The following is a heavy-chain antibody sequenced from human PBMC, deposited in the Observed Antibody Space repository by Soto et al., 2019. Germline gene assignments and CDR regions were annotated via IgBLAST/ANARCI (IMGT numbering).Heavy chain of an antibody. CDR1: GFTFSSYW. J-gene: IGHJ6*03. D-gene: IGHD1-26*01. Sequence: PGGSLRLSCAASGFTFSSYWMHWVRQAPGKGLVWVSRINSDGSSTSYADSVKGRFTISRDNAKNTLYLQMNSLRAEDTAVYYCARDIGARSSPYYYYYMDVWGKGTTVTVSS. CDR2: INSDGSST. CDR3: ARDIGARSSPYYYYYMDV. V-gene: IGHV3-74*01.